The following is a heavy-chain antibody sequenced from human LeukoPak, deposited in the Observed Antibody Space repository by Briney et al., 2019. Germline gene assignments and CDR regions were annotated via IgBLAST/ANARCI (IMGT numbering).Heavy chain of an antibody. CDR2: ISGRGGST. D-gene: IGHD2-15*01. CDR3: AKYHNCSGGGCYGYFDY. CDR1: GFTFSSYA. V-gene: IGHV3-23*01. Sequence: GGSLRLSCAASGFTFSSYAMSWVRQAPGKGLEWVSAISGRGGSTYYADSVKGRFTISRDNSKNTLYLQMNSLRAGVTAVYYCAKYHNCSGGGCYGYFDYWGQGTLVTVSS. J-gene: IGHJ4*02.